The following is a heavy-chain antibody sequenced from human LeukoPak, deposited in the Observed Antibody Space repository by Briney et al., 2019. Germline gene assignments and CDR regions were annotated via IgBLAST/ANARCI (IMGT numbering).Heavy chain of an antibody. D-gene: IGHD7-27*01. Sequence: PSETLSLTCTVSGGSISSSSYYWGWIRQPPGKGLEWIGSIYYSGSTYYNPSLKSRVTISVDTSKNQFSLKLSSVTAADTAVYYCARNRGNWGIIDYWGQGTLVTVSS. J-gene: IGHJ4*02. CDR3: ARNRGNWGIIDY. CDR1: GGSISSSSYY. V-gene: IGHV4-39*01. CDR2: IYYSGST.